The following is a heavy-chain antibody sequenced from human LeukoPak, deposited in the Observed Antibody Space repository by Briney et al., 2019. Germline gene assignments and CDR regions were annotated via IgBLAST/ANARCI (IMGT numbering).Heavy chain of an antibody. J-gene: IGHJ4*02. CDR3: ARDLDQYNGRFGGFGHDF. V-gene: IGHV1-18*01. Sequence: ASVKVSCKASGYTFINYGINWVRQDPGQGLEWMGWISAYNGNTNYAQSLQGRVTMTTDTSTSTVYMEMRSLTSDDTAVYYCARDLDQYNGRFGGFGHDFWGQGTLVTVSS. CDR2: ISAYNGNT. D-gene: IGHD3-10*01. CDR1: GYTFINYG.